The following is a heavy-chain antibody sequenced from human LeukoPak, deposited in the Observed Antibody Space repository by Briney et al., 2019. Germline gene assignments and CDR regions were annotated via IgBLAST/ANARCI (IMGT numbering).Heavy chain of an antibody. J-gene: IGHJ6*03. V-gene: IGHV4-34*01. D-gene: IGHD3-22*01. Sequence: KASETLSLTCAVYGGSFSGYYWSWIRQPPGKGLEWIGEINHSGSTNYNPSLKSRVTISVDTSKNQFSLKLSSVTAADTAVYYCARGETYYYDSSGYSYYMDVWGKGTTVTVSS. CDR2: INHSGST. CDR3: ARGETYYYDSSGYSYYMDV. CDR1: GGSFSGYY.